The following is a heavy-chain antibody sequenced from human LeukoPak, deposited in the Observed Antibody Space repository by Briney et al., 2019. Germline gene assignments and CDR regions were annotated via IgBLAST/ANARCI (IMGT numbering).Heavy chain of an antibody. J-gene: IGHJ4*02. V-gene: IGHV3-30*18. Sequence: GGSLRLSCAAPGFTFSSYWMHWVRQAPGKGLEWVAVISYDGSNKYYADSVKGRFTISRDNSKNTLYLQMNSLRAEDTAVYYCAKRGTMVRGMLLTDFDYWGQGTLVTVSS. D-gene: IGHD3-10*01. CDR2: ISYDGSNK. CDR3: AKRGTMVRGMLLTDFDY. CDR1: GFTFSSYW.